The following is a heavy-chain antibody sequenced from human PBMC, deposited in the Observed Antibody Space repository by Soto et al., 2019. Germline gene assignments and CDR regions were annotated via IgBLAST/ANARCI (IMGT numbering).Heavy chain of an antibody. D-gene: IGHD3-10*01. CDR2: ISAGGDMT. CDR1: GFALSSYA. V-gene: IGHV3-23*01. CDR3: ARGDRGGSGSPASYSYSGWDV. Sequence: DVQLLESGGQLVQPGGSLRLSCSASGFALSSYAMSWVRQAPGKGLQWVSSISAGGDMTYNSDSVKGRFTISRDNSNKALFLQMHKLRTEDTGLYYCARGDRGGSGSPASYSYSGWDVWGPGVRVTVS. J-gene: IGHJ6*02.